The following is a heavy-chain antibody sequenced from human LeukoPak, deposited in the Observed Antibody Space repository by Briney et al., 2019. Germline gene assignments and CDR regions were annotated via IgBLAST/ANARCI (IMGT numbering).Heavy chain of an antibody. CDR3: ARGSGYSSGWYYFDY. D-gene: IGHD6-19*01. CDR2: ISYDGSNK. V-gene: IGHV3-30-3*01. Sequence: GGSLRLSCAASGFTFSSYAMPWVRQAPGKGLEWVAVISYDGSNKYYADSVKGRFTISRDNSKNTLYLQMNSLRAEDTAVYYCARGSGYSSGWYYFDYWGQGTLVTVSS. CDR1: GFTFSSYA. J-gene: IGHJ4*02.